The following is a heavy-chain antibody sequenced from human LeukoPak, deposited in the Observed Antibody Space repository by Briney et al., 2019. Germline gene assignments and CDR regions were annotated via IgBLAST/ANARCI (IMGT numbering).Heavy chain of an antibody. J-gene: IGHJ4*02. D-gene: IGHD5-18*01. CDR1: GGSISSCGYY. CDR2: IYYSGST. CDR3: ASGGYGLAFDY. V-gene: IGHV4-31*03. Sequence: SQTLSLTCTVSGGSISSCGYYWSWIRQHPGKGLEWIGYIYYSGSTYYNPSLKSRVTISVDTSKNQFSLKLSSVTAADTAVYYCASGGYGLAFDYWGQGTLVTVSS.